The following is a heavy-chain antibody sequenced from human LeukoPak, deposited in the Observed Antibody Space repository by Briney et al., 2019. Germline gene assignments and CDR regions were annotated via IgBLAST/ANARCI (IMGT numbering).Heavy chain of an antibody. CDR3: ATAPPTYDYVWGSYRLGAFDI. J-gene: IGHJ3*02. V-gene: IGHV1-46*01. D-gene: IGHD3-16*02. Sequence: ASVKVSCKASGYTFTSYYMHWVRQAPGQGLEWMGIINPSGGSTSYAQKFQGRVTMTRDTSTSTVYMELSSLRSEDTAVYYCATAPPTYDYVWGSYRLGAFDIWGQGTMVTVSS. CDR2: INPSGGST. CDR1: GYTFTSYY.